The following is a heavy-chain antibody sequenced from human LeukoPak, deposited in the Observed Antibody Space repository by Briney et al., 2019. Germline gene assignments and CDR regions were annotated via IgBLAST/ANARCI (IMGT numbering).Heavy chain of an antibody. V-gene: IGHV4-4*02. J-gene: IGHJ6*03. CDR1: SDSIFTSNW. CDR2: IFHSGST. D-gene: IGHD5-18*01. CDR3: ARTTEGGYTYNYFYYYYMDV. Sequence: PSETLSLTCTVSSDSIFTSNWWSWVRQPPGKGLEWIGQIFHSGSTSYSPSLKSRVTISMDKSKNQISLRLTSVTAADTAVYYCARTTEGGYTYNYFYYYYMDVWGKGTTVTISS.